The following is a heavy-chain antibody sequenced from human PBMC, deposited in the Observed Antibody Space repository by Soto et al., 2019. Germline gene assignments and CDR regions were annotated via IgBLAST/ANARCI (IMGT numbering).Heavy chain of an antibody. CDR1: GGSISSYY. D-gene: IGHD3-10*01. Sequence: SETLSLTCTVSGGSISSYYWSWIRQPAGKGLEWIGRIYTSGSTNYNPSLKSRVTMSVDTSKNQFSLKLSSVTAADTAVYYCARDRGLLWFGELLDGTHEGAHGFGPWGQGTLVT. J-gene: IGHJ5*02. CDR2: IYTSGST. CDR3: ARDRGLLWFGELLDGTHEGAHGFGP. V-gene: IGHV4-4*07.